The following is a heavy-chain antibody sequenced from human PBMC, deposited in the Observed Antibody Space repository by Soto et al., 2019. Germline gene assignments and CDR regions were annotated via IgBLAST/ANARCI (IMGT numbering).Heavy chain of an antibody. J-gene: IGHJ2*01. V-gene: IGHV4-59*08. CDR1: GGSISSYY. CDR3: ARFNWYFDL. CDR2: IYYSGST. Sequence: QVQLQESGPGLVKPSETLSLTCTVSGGSISSYYWSWIRQPPGKGLEWIGYIYYSGSTNYNPSLKSRGAISVVTSKYQFSLKLSSVTAADTAVYYWARFNWYFDLWGRGTLVTVSS.